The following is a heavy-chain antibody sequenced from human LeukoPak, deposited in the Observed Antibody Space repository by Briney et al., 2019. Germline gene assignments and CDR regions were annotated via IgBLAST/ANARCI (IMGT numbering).Heavy chain of an antibody. CDR3: TRDSQGSGTYSTDH. V-gene: IGHV3-7*01. D-gene: IGHD3-10*01. CDR2: TNQDGSRK. CDR1: GFTFSSSW. Sequence: GGSLRLSCVASGFTFSSSWMSWVRQGPGKGPEWVANTNQDGSRKYYVDSVKGRFTISRDNAKNSLFLQMNGLRDEDTAVYYCTRDSQGSGTYSTDHWGQGTLVTVSS. J-gene: IGHJ4*02.